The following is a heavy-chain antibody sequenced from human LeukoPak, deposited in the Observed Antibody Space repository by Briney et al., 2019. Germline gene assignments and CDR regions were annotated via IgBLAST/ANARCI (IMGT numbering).Heavy chain of an antibody. CDR2: IRYDGTSK. V-gene: IGHV3-30*02. D-gene: IGHD2-8*01. CDR1: GFTFSSYG. J-gene: IGHJ5*02. CDR3: ARDHPTNVWFDP. Sequence: GGSLRLSCAASGFTFSSYGMHWVRQAPGKGLEWVAFIRYDGTSKYYADSVKGRFAISRDNSKNTLYLQMNSLRAEDTAVYYCARDHPTNVWFDPWGQGTLVTVSS.